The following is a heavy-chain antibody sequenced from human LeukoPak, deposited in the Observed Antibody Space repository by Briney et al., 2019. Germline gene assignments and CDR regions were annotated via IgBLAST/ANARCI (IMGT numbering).Heavy chain of an antibody. CDR2: INYSGST. CDR1: GGSIIGSTSY. Sequence: PSETLSLTCTVSGGSIIGSTSYWGWIRQPPGKGLDWIGIINYSGSTNYNPSLKSRVTISVDTSKNQFSLKLSSVTAADTAVYYCARARPMVRGYYFDYWGQGTLVTVSS. D-gene: IGHD3-10*01. V-gene: IGHV4-39*07. J-gene: IGHJ4*02. CDR3: ARARPMVRGYYFDY.